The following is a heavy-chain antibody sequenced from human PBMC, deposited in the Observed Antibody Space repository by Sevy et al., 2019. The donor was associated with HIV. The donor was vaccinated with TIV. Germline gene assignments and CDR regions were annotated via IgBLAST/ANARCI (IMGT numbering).Heavy chain of an antibody. Sequence: GGSLRLSCAASGFTFSDHYMEWVRQAPGKGLEWVGRTRNKADSYTTEYAASVKGGFTISRDVSKNSLYLQMNSLKTGDTAVYYCATHAGIAAAGRVFDYWGQGSLVTVSS. D-gene: IGHD6-13*01. J-gene: IGHJ4*02. CDR3: ATHAGIAAAGRVFDY. CDR1: GFTFSDHY. CDR2: TRNKADSYTT. V-gene: IGHV3-72*01.